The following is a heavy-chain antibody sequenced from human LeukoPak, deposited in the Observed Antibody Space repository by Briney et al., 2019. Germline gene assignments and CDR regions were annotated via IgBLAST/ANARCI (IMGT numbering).Heavy chain of an antibody. J-gene: IGHJ4*02. V-gene: IGHV1-69*13. Sequence: GASVKVSRKASGGTFSSYAISWVRQAPGQGLEWVGGIIPIFGTANYAQKFQGRVTITADESTSTAYMELSSLRSEDTAVYYCARGEKYDYVWGSYRLPLGYWGQGTLVTVSS. CDR2: IIPIFGTA. CDR3: ARGEKYDYVWGSYRLPLGY. CDR1: GGTFSSYA. D-gene: IGHD3-16*02.